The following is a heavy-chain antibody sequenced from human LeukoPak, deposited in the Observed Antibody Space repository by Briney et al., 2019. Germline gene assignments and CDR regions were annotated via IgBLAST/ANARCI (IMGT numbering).Heavy chain of an antibody. CDR1: GGSISSYY. J-gene: IGHJ6*03. V-gene: IGHV4-59*08. CDR2: IYYSGST. D-gene: IGHD6-19*01. Sequence: SETLSLTCTASGGSISSYYWSWIRQPPGKGLEWIGHIYYSGSTNYNPSLKSRVTISVDTSKNQFSLKLSSVTAADTAAYYCARHSSGWYGYYYYYMDVRGKGTTVTVSS. CDR3: ARHSSGWYGYYYYYMDV.